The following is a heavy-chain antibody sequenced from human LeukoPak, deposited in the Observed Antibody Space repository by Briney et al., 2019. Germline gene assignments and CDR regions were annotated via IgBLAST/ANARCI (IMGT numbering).Heavy chain of an antibody. J-gene: IGHJ4*02. D-gene: IGHD3-22*01. CDR3: AREYYYEELDY. Sequence: PGGSLRLSCAASGFTFSSYPMRWVRQAPGKGLEYVSGISSNGDSTYYANSVKGRFTISRDNSKNTLYLQMGSLRAEDMAVYYCAREYYYEELDYWGQGTLVTVSS. CDR1: GFTFSSYP. CDR2: ISSNGDST. V-gene: IGHV3-64*01.